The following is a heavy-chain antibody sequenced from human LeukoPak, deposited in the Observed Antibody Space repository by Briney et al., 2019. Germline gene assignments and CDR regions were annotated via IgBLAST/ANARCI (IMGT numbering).Heavy chain of an antibody. J-gene: IGHJ4*02. CDR2: IYCSGST. Sequence: SETLSLTCAVSGGSISSSSYYWGWIRQPPGRGLEWIGSIYCSGSTYYNPSLKSRVTISVDTSKNQFSLKLSSVTAADTAVYYCARRKQLRQLDYWGQGTLVTVSS. CDR1: GGSISSSSYY. CDR3: ARRKQLRQLDY. D-gene: IGHD6-13*01. V-gene: IGHV4-39*01.